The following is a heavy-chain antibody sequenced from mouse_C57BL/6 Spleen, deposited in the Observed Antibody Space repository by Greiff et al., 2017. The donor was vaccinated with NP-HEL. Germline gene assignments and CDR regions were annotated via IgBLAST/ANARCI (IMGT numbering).Heavy chain of an antibody. CDR3: TTGYYGYFDV. J-gene: IGHJ1*03. D-gene: IGHD2-2*01. CDR1: GFNIKDYY. Sequence: EVQLQQSGAELVRPGASVKLSCTASGFNIKDYYMHWVKQRPEQGLEWIGRIDPEDGDTEYAPKFQGKATMTADTSSNTAYLQRSSLTSEETAVYYCTTGYYGYFDVWGTGTTVTVSS. V-gene: IGHV14-1*01. CDR2: IDPEDGDT.